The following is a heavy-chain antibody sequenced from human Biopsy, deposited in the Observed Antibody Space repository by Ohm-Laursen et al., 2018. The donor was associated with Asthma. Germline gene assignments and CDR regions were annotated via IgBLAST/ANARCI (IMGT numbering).Heavy chain of an antibody. Sequence: VKISCKSLGGTFNTYVIGWVRQAPGQGLEWMGGINSVFGTTTYPQKFQDRVTITADDSTSTVYMELSSLRSEDTAVYYCARKAGSCISRTCYSLDFWGQGTMVTVSS. CDR1: GGTFNTYV. CDR3: ARKAGSCISRTCYSLDF. J-gene: IGHJ4*02. D-gene: IGHD2-2*01. V-gene: IGHV1-69*13. CDR2: INSVFGTT.